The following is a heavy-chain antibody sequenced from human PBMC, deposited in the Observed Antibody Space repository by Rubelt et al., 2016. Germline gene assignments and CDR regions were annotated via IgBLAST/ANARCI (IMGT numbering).Heavy chain of an antibody. D-gene: IGHD3-3*01. V-gene: IGHV3-23*01. CDR1: GFTFSNHG. Sequence: EVQLLESGGGLVQPGGSLRLSCAASGFTFSNHGMNWVRQAPGKGLQWVSGISGGGDIKYYADSGEGRFTSSRANSKNTVYLQISSLRAEDTAVYYCAGDVAWLRFDYWGQGTLVTVSS. CDR3: AGDVAWLRFDY. CDR2: ISGGGDIK. J-gene: IGHJ4*02.